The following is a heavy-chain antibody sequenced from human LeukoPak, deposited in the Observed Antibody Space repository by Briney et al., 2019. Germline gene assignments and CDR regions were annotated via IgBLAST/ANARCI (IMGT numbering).Heavy chain of an antibody. CDR3: ARDRSMVRGRHYYYYYYMDV. V-gene: IGHV1-18*01. D-gene: IGHD3-10*01. CDR2: ISAYNGNT. J-gene: IGHJ6*03. Sequence: GASVKVSCKASGYTFTSYGISWVRQAPGQGLEWMGWISAYNGNTNYAQKLQGRVTMTTDTSTSTAYMELRSLRSDDTAVYYCARDRSMVRGRHYYYYYYMDVWGKGTTVTISS. CDR1: GYTFTSYG.